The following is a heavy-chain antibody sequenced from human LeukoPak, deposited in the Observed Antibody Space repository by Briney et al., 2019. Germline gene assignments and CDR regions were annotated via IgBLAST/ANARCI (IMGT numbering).Heavy chain of an antibody. CDR2: FDPQHGKT. D-gene: IGHD2/OR15-2a*01. CDR3: AAGSYFKNYYDY. Sequence: ASVKVSCKVSGYSLTEVSIHWVRQAPGKGLEWMGGFDPQHGKTVYAHKFQGRVTLTEDTSTDTAYMELTSLRSEDTGVYYCAAGSYFKNYYDYWGQGTLVTVSS. CDR1: GYSLTEVS. V-gene: IGHV1-24*01. J-gene: IGHJ4*02.